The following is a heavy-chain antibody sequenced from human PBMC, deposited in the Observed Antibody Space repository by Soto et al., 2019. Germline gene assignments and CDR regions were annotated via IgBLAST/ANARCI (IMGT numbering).Heavy chain of an antibody. CDR1: GFTFSSYS. CDR2: ISSSSSTI. V-gene: IGHV3-48*02. Sequence: GGSLRLSCAASGFTFSSYSMNWVRQAPGKGLEWVSYISSSSSTIYYADSVKGRFTISRDNAKNSLYLQMNSLRDEDTAVYYCARDGRGYSGYHHAFDFSGQGTIVTVSS. J-gene: IGHJ3*01. D-gene: IGHD5-12*01. CDR3: ARDGRGYSGYHHAFDF.